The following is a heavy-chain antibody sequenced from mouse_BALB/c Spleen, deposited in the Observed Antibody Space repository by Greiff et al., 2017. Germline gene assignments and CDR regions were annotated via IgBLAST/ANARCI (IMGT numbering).Heavy chain of an antibody. Sequence: QVQLKESGAELARPGASVKMSCKASGYTFTSYTMHWVKQRPGQGLEWIGYINPSSGYTNYNQKFKDKATLTADKSSSTAYMQLSSLTSEDSAVYYCARSRQLGLQFAYWGQGTLVTVSA. D-gene: IGHD3-2*01. J-gene: IGHJ3*01. CDR3: ARSRQLGLQFAY. CDR1: GYTFTSYT. CDR2: INPSSGYT. V-gene: IGHV1-4*01.